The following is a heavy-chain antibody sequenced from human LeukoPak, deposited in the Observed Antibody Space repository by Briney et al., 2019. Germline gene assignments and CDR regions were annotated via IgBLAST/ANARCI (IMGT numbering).Heavy chain of an antibody. J-gene: IGHJ4*02. V-gene: IGHV1-2*04. Sequence: ASVKVSCKASGYTFTGYYMHWVRQAPGQGLEWMGWINPNSGGTNYAQKFQGWVTMTRDTSISTAYMELSRLRSDDTAVYYCARSVADPAVPDYWGQGNLVTVSS. CDR2: INPNSGGT. CDR3: ARSVADPAVPDY. CDR1: GYTFTGYY. D-gene: IGHD6-19*01.